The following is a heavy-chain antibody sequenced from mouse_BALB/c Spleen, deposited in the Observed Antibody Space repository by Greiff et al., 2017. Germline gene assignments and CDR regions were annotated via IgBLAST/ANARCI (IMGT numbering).Heavy chain of an antibody. D-gene: IGHD2-3*01. Sequence: EVKLVESGGGLVQPGGSRKLSCAASGFTFSSFGMHWVRQAPEKGLEWVAYISSGSSTIYYADTVKGRFTISRDNPKNTLFLQMTSIRSEDTAMYYCARGNYDGYYLYAMDYWGQGTSVTVSS. CDR2: ISSGSSTI. CDR1: GFTFSSFG. V-gene: IGHV5-17*02. J-gene: IGHJ4*01. CDR3: ARGNYDGYYLYAMDY.